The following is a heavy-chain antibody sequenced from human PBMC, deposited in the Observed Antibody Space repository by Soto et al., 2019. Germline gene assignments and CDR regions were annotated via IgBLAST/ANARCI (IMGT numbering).Heavy chain of an antibody. CDR3: ERINDILTGFYY. CDR1: GFSLSNARMG. D-gene: IGHD3-9*01. J-gene: IGHJ4*02. CDR2: IFSNDEK. Sequence: QVTLKESGPVLVKPTETLTLTCTVSGFSLSNARMGVSWIRQPPGKALEWLAHIFSNDEKSYSTSLKSWLTISKDTSKSQVVLTMTNMDPVDTATYYCERINDILTGFYYWGQGTLVTVSS. V-gene: IGHV2-26*01.